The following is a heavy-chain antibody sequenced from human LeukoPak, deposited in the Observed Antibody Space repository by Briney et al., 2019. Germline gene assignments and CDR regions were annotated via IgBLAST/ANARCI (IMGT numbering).Heavy chain of an antibody. D-gene: IGHD4-17*01. CDR3: ARLRYGDYGAFDI. V-gene: IGHV1-2*02. Sequence: ASVKVSCKASGYTFTGYYMHWVRQAPGQGLEWMGWINPNSGGTNYAQKFQGRVTMTRDTSISTAYMELSRLRSDDTAVYYCARLRYGDYGAFDIWGRGTMVTVSS. CDR2: INPNSGGT. J-gene: IGHJ3*02. CDR1: GYTFTGYY.